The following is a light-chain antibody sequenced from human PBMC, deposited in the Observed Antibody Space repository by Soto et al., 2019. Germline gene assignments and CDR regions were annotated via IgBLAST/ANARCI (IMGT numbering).Light chain of an antibody. CDR1: QSVSSSY. J-gene: IGKJ1*01. CDR3: QQYNNWWT. Sequence: EIVLTQSQATLSLSPGERATLSCLASQSVSSSYLAWYQQKPGQAPRLLIYGASTRATGIPARFSGSGSGTEFTLTISSLQSEDFAVYYCQQYNNWWTFGQGTKVDFK. V-gene: IGKV3-15*01. CDR2: GAS.